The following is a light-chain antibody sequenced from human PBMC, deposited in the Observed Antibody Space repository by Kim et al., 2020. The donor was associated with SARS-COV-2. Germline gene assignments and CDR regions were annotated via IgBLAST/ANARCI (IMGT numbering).Light chain of an antibody. CDR2: ANT. V-gene: IGLV1-40*01. CDR1: TSNIGPGYD. J-gene: IGLJ3*02. CDR3: QSYDSSLSGFWV. Sequence: VTISCTGSTSNIGPGYDVHWYQQLPGTAPKFLISANTNRPSGVPDRFSASKSGTSASLAITGLQTEDEADYYCQSYDSSLSGFWVFGGGTQLTVL.